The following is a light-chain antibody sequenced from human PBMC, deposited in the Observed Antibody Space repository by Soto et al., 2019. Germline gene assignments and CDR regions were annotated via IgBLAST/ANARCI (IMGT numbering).Light chain of an antibody. J-gene: IGLJ3*02. CDR3: AAWDGSLNGWV. CDR1: SSSIGSNT. CDR2: SND. V-gene: IGLV1-44*01. Sequence: QSVLTQAPSASGTPGQRVTISCSGSSSSIGSNTVSWYQQVPGTAAKLLIYSNDQRPSGVPDRFSGSKSGTSASLAIGGLQSEDEADYYCAAWDGSLNGWVFGGGTKVTVL.